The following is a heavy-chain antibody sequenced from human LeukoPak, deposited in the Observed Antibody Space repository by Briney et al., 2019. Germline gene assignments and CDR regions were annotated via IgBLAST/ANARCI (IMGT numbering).Heavy chain of an antibody. CDR3: AREAVSFVAVAKDGYFDF. J-gene: IGHJ4*02. V-gene: IGHV1-18*01. D-gene: IGHD6-19*01. Sequence: GASVRVSCKTSGYTFNSFGITWLRQAPGQGLEWLGWISAYKDFTSHAQKFQDRIIMTTDTSTTTAYMELTNLKSDDTAVYYCAREAVSFVAVAKDGYFDFWGQGTLVTVSS. CDR1: GYTFNSFG. CDR2: ISAYKDFT.